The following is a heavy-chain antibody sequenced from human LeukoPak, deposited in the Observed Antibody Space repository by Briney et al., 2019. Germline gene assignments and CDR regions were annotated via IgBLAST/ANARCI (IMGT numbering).Heavy chain of an antibody. D-gene: IGHD6-13*01. Sequence: SETLSLTCTVSGGSISTYYWSWVRQSPGKGLEWIGHIYYSGSTNYNPSLKSRVTISVDTSKNQFSLKLSSVTAADTAVYYCASLRVGSSFGYQYYIDVWGKGTTVTVSS. J-gene: IGHJ6*03. CDR1: GGSISTYY. CDR2: IYYSGST. CDR3: ASLRVGSSFGYQYYIDV. V-gene: IGHV4-59*12.